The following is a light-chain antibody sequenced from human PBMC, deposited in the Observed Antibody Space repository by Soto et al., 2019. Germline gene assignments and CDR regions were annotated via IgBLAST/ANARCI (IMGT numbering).Light chain of an antibody. J-gene: IGLJ2*01. Sequence: YELTQPPSVSVSPGQTASITCSGDKLGTKYACWYQQKPGQSPVLVIYQDTKRPSGIPERFAGSNSGNTATLTISGTQAMDEADYYCQAWDRSTVVFGGGTKLTVL. CDR1: KLGTKY. CDR3: QAWDRSTVV. CDR2: QDT. V-gene: IGLV3-1*01.